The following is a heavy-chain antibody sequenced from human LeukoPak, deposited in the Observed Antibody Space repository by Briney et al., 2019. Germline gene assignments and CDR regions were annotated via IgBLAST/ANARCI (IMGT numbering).Heavy chain of an antibody. CDR2: IYYSGST. V-gene: IGHV4-31*03. Sequence: SETLSLTCTVSGGSISSGGYYWRWIRQHPGKGLEWIGYIYYSGSTYYNPSLKSRVTISVDTSKNQFSLKLSSVTAADTAVYYCARKGYSYGFLDYWGQGTLVTVSS. D-gene: IGHD5-18*01. CDR1: GGSISSGGYY. J-gene: IGHJ4*02. CDR3: ARKGYSYGFLDY.